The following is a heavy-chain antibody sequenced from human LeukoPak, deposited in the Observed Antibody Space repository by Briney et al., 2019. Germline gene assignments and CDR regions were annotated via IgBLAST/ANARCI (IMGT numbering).Heavy chain of an antibody. CDR1: GFTFSSYG. V-gene: IGHV3-30*18. J-gene: IGHJ4*02. CDR3: AKDPLRLRYFDWSSPGFDY. CDR2: ISYDGSNK. Sequence: GGSLRLSCAASGFTFSSYGMHWVRQAPGKGLEWVAVISYDGSNKYYADSVKGRFTISRDNSKNTLYLQMNSLRAEDTAVYYCAKDPLRLRYFDWSSPGFDYWGQGTLVTVSS. D-gene: IGHD3-9*01.